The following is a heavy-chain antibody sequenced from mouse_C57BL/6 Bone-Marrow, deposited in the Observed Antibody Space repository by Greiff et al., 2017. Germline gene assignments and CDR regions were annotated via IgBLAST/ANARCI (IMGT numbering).Heavy chain of an antibody. CDR3: ARWGAWFAY. CDR1: GYTFTSYW. Sequence: QVQLKQPGAELVKPGASVTLSCKASGYTFTSYWMHWVKQRPGQGLEWIGMIHPNSGSTNYNEKFKSKATLTVDKSSSTAYMQLSSLTSEDSAVYYCARWGAWFAYWGQGTLVTVSA. V-gene: IGHV1-64*01. J-gene: IGHJ3*01. CDR2: IHPNSGST.